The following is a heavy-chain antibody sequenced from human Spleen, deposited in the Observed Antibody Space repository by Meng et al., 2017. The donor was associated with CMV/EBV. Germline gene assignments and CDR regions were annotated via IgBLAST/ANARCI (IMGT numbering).Heavy chain of an antibody. J-gene: IGHJ4*02. CDR1: GGSISSSSYY. Sequence: SETLSLTCTVSGGSISSSSYYWGWIRQPPGKGLEWIGNIYYTGSSYYDPSLRSRVTISVDTSQNQFSLTLTSVTAADTAVYYCAFSSGADYGSGSRDYWGQGTLVTVSS. CDR2: IYYTGSS. CDR3: AFSSGADYGSGSRDY. V-gene: IGHV4-39*01. D-gene: IGHD3-10*01.